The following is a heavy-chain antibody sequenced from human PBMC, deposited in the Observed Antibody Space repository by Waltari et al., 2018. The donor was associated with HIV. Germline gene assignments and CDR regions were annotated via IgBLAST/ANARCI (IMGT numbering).Heavy chain of an antibody. CDR3: ARDYSGTYADFDY. V-gene: IGHV3-48*01. D-gene: IGHD1-26*01. CDR1: GFTFSSYS. J-gene: IGHJ4*02. Sequence: EVQLVESGGGLVQPGGSLRRCCAASGFTFSSYSMNWLRHAPGKGLDWVSYISSSGSTIYYADSVRGRFTISRDNAKNSLYLQLNSLRAEDTAVYYCARDYSGTYADFDYWGQGTLVTVSS. CDR2: ISSSGSTI.